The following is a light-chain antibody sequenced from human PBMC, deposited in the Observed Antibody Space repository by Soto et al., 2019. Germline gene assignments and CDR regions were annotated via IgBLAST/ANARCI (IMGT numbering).Light chain of an antibody. CDR1: QSVASN. V-gene: IGKV3-15*01. Sequence: EIGMTQSPASLSVAPGDGATLSCWASQSVASNVAWYQQKPGQGPRLLIHGASARAAGVPARFSGSGSGTDFNLTISSLQSEDFAIYYCQQYHNWPPQYNFGQGTELQIK. J-gene: IGKJ2*01. CDR3: QQYHNWPPQYN. CDR2: GAS.